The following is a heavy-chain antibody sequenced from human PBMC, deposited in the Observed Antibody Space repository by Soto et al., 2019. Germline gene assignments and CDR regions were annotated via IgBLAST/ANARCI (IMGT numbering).Heavy chain of an antibody. CDR3: ARGLADRGYQQLFDH. D-gene: IGHD3-22*01. Sequence: QVQLVQSGAEVKKPGSSVKVSCKASGGTFSSYAISWVRQAPGQGLEWMGGIIPIFGTANYAQKFQGRVTITADESTSTVYRELSRLRSEDTGVYYGARGLADRGYQQLFDHWGQGTLVTVSS. CDR1: GGTFSSYA. J-gene: IGHJ4*02. CDR2: IIPIFGTA. V-gene: IGHV1-69*01.